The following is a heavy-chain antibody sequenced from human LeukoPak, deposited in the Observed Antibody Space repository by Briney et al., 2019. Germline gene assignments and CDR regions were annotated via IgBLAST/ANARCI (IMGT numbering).Heavy chain of an antibody. V-gene: IGHV1-69*13. D-gene: IGHD3-16*01. CDR2: IIPIFGTA. J-gene: IGHJ5*02. CDR1: GGTFSSYA. CDR3: AVAWRLGEFWFDP. Sequence: ASVKVSCKASGGTFSSYAISWVRQAPGQGLEWMGGIIPIFGTANYAQKFQGRVTITADESTSTAYMELSSLRSEDTAVYHCAVAWRLGEFWFDPWGQGTLVTVSS.